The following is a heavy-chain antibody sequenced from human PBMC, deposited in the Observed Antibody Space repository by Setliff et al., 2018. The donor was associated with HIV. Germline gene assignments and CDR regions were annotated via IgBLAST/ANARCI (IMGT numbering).Heavy chain of an antibody. CDR3: VREVGYFDF. CDR1: GGSINNYY. D-gene: IGHD1-26*01. Sequence: PSETLSLTCTVSGGSINNYYWSWIRQPPGNGLEWIGYIYFNGNTNFNPSLESRLTMSVDSSKNQFSLKLSSVTAADTAVYHCVREVGYFDFWGRGTLVTVSS. J-gene: IGHJ2*01. CDR2: IYFNGNT. V-gene: IGHV4-59*01.